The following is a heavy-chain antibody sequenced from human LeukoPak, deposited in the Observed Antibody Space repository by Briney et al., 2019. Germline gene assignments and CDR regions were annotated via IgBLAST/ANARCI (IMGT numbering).Heavy chain of an antibody. CDR3: ARYRRYDYVWGSYRPYNWFDP. J-gene: IGHJ5*02. D-gene: IGHD3-16*02. CDR2: INHSGST. Sequence: PSETLSLTCAVYGGSFSGYYWSWLRQPPGKGLEWIGEINHSGSTNYNPSLKSRVTISVDTSKNQFSLKLSSVTAADTAVYYCARYRRYDYVWGSYRPYNWFDPWGQGTLVTVSS. CDR1: GGSFSGYY. V-gene: IGHV4-34*01.